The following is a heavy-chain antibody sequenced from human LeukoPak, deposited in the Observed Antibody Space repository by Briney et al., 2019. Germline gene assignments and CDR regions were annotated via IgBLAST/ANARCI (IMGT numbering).Heavy chain of an antibody. CDR3: AREGYYGSGSPPSLYFDY. V-gene: IGHV3-30-3*01. D-gene: IGHD3-10*01. J-gene: IGHJ4*02. Sequence: SLRLSCAACGFTFRNYVIHGVRQARGKGLEWVAVTSSDLNVKLYADSVKGRFTISRDNSRSTLYLQMNSLRPEDTAIYYCAREGYYGSGSPPSLYFDYWGQGTLVTVSS. CDR2: TSSDLNVK. CDR1: GFTFRNYV.